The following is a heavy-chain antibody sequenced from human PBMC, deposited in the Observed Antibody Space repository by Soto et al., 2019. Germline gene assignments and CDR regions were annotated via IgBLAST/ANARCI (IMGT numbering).Heavy chain of an antibody. V-gene: IGHV3-66*01. CDR1: GFTVSSNY. CDR2: IYSGGST. CDR3: VRGEGARYYGMDV. Sequence: EVQLVESGGGLVQPGGSLRLSCAASGFTVSSNYMSWVRQAPGKGLEWVSVIYSGGSTYYADSVKGRFTISRDNSKNTLYLQMNSLRAEDTAVYYCVRGEGARYYGMDVWGQGTTVTVSS. J-gene: IGHJ6*02.